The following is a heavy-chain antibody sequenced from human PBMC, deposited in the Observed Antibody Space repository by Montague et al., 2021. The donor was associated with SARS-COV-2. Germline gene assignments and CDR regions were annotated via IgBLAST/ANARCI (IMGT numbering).Heavy chain of an antibody. CDR1: GGSISSGSYY. CDR3: ASVSWLRGAFDI. J-gene: IGHJ3*02. D-gene: IGHD5-12*01. CDR2: IYTSGST. V-gene: IGHV4-61*02. Sequence: TLSLTCTVSGGSISSGSYYWSWIRQPAGKGLEWIGRIYTSGSTNYNPSLKSRVTISVDTSKNQFSLKLSSVTAADTAVYYCASVSWLRGAFDIWGQGTTVTVSP.